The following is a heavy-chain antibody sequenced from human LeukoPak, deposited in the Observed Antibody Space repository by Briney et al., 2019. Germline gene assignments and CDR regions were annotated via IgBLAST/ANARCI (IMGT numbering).Heavy chain of an antibody. Sequence: TLSLTCAVSVGSLTSGGYSWSWIRPPPGKGLEWIGYIYHSGSTYYNPSLKSRVTISVDRSKNQFSLKLSSVTAADTAVYYCATWGRISDAFDIWGQGTMVTVSS. D-gene: IGHD3-16*01. CDR2: IYHSGST. J-gene: IGHJ3*02. CDR1: VGSLTSGGYS. V-gene: IGHV4-30-2*01. CDR3: ATWGRISDAFDI.